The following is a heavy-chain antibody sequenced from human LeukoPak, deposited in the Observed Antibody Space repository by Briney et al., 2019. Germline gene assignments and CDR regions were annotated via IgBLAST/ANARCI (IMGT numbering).Heavy chain of an antibody. D-gene: IGHD6-19*01. CDR3: ARITVRGIAVAGTISWFDP. CDR1: GFSLSTSGVG. Sequence: SGPTLVKPTQTLTLTCTFSGFSLSTSGVGVGWVRQPPGKALEWLAPLYWDDDKRYSPSLKSRLPITKDNTKNQVVLTMTNMDPVDTDTYYCARITVRGIAVAGTISWFDPWGQESLVTVSP. CDR2: LYWDDDK. V-gene: IGHV2-5*02. J-gene: IGHJ5*02.